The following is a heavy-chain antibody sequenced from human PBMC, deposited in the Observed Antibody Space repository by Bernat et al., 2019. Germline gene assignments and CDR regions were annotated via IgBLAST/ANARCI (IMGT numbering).Heavy chain of an antibody. D-gene: IGHD1-7*01. J-gene: IGHJ4*02. V-gene: IGHV3-30*01. CDR1: GFTFSSYA. Sequence: QVQLVESGGGVVQPGRSLRLSCAASGFTFSSYAMHWVRQAPGKGLEWVAVISYDGSNKYYADSVKGRFTISRDNSKNTLYLQMNSLRAEDTAVYYCARALHNWNYMSPIFDYWGQGTLVTVSS. CDR2: ISYDGSNK. CDR3: ARALHNWNYMSPIFDY.